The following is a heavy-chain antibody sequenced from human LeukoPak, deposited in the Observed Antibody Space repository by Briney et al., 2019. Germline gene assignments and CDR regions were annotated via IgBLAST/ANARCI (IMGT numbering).Heavy chain of an antibody. CDR2: IRSKANSYAT. J-gene: IGHJ3*02. Sequence: GGSLRLSCAASGFTFSGSAMHWVRQASGKGLEWVGRIRSKANSYATAYAASVKGRFTISRDDSKNTAYLQMNSLKTEDTAVYYCLSSGWFDAFDIWGQGTMVTVSS. D-gene: IGHD6-19*01. CDR1: GFTFSGSA. CDR3: LSSGWFDAFDI. V-gene: IGHV3-73*01.